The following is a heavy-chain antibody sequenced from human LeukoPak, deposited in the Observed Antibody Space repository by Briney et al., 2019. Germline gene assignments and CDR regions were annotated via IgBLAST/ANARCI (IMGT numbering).Heavy chain of an antibody. D-gene: IGHD6-13*01. V-gene: IGHV4-4*02. CDR2: IYHSGST. Sequence: SETLSLTCAVSGGSMNSHNWWSWVRQPPGKGLEWIGEIYHSGSTNYNPSLKSRVTISVDKSKNQFSLKLSSVTAADTAVYYCARNGRIAAAGLGYYFDYWGQGTLVTVSS. CDR1: GGSMNSHNW. CDR3: ARNGRIAAAGLGYYFDY. J-gene: IGHJ4*02.